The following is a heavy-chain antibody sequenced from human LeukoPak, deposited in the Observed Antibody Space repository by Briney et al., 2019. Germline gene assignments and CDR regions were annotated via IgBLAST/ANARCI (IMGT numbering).Heavy chain of an antibody. CDR1: GGAFSSYA. Sequence: SVKVSCKASGGAFSSYAISWVRQAPGQGLEWMGGIIPIFGTANYAQKFQGRVTITADESTSTAYMELSSLRSEDTAVYYCARERGGGSYNDAFDIWGQGTMVTVSS. V-gene: IGHV1-69*13. CDR3: ARERGGGSYNDAFDI. J-gene: IGHJ3*02. D-gene: IGHD1-26*01. CDR2: IIPIFGTA.